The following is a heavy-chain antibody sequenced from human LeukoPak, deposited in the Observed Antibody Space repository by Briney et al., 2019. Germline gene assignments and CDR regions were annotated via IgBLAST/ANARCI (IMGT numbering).Heavy chain of an antibody. Sequence: GGSLRLSCATSGFTFGNYAMHWVRQAPGKGLEWVAVIAHDETNRFYADSARGRFTISRDNSMNTLYLRMDSLRPEDTAVYFCARDLTPGAPDYFDSWGQGTLVTVSS. J-gene: IGHJ4*02. CDR1: GFTFGNYA. CDR2: IAHDETNR. CDR3: ARDLTPGAPDYFDS. D-gene: IGHD2-2*01. V-gene: IGHV3-30*04.